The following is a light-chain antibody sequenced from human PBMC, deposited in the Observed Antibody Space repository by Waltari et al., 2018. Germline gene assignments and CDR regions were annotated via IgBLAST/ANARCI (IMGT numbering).Light chain of an antibody. CDR2: GKN. V-gene: IGLV3-19*01. J-gene: IGLJ3*02. CDR1: SLRSSY. Sequence: SSELTQDPAVSVALGQTVRITCQGDSLRSSYASWYQQKPGQAPVLVIYGKNNRPSGIPDRFSGSSSGNTASLTITGAQAEDEADYYCNSRDSSGNHQGFGGGTKLTVL. CDR3: NSRDSSGNHQG.